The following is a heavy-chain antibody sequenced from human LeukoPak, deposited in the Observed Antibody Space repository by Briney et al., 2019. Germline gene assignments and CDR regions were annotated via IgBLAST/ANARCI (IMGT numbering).Heavy chain of an antibody. CDR2: IIPIFGTA. V-gene: IGHV1-69*13. CDR3: AQEDGAPAATKAPHFDWFDP. J-gene: IGHJ5*02. Sequence: GASVKVSCKASGGTFSSYAISWVRQAPGQGLEWMGGIIPIFGTANYAQKFQGRVTITADESTSTAYMELSSLRSEDTAVYYCAQEDGAPAATKAPHFDWFDPWGQGTLVTVSS. CDR1: GGTFSSYA. D-gene: IGHD2-2*01.